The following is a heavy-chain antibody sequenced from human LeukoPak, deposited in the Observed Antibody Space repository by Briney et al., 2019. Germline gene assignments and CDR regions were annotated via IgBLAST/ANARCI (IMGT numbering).Heavy chain of an antibody. D-gene: IGHD5-12*01. CDR1: GYSITSGYY. Sequence: SETLSLTCTVSGYSITSGYYWGWIRQPPGKGLEWIGSIFHSGSTYHNPSLKSRVTISIDQSKNQFSLKVTSVTAADTAVYYCAIGPRGLVATSFDYWGQGILVTVSS. CDR3: AIGPRGLVATSFDY. V-gene: IGHV4-38-2*02. J-gene: IGHJ4*02. CDR2: IFHSGST.